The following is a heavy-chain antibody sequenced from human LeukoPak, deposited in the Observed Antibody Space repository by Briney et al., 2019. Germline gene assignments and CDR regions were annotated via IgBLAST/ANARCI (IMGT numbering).Heavy chain of an antibody. CDR2: INHSGST. CDR3: ARGGRSSSWFSDY. V-gene: IGHV4-34*01. J-gene: IGHJ4*02. CDR1: GGSFSGYY. Sequence: PSETLPLTCAVYGGSFSGYYWSWIRQPPGKGLEWIGEINHSGSTNYNPSLKSRVTISVDTSKNQFSLKLSSVTAADTAVYYCARGGRSSSWFSDYWGQGTLVTVSS. D-gene: IGHD6-13*01.